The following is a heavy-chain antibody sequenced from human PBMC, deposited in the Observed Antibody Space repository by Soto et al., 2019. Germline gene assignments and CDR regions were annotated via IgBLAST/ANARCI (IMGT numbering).Heavy chain of an antibody. V-gene: IGHV3-9*01. CDR3: AKAWVPGGGWYPLSYYYCMDV. Sequence: EVQLVESGGGLVQPGRFLRLSCAASGFTFDQYAMHWVRQAPGKGLEWVSGISWNSGSIGYADSVKGRFTISRDNAKNSLYLQINIVRTEDTALSYSAKAWVPGGGWYPLSYYYCMDVWGQGTTVIVSS. CDR1: GFTFDQYA. D-gene: IGHD6-19*01. CDR2: ISWNSGSI. J-gene: IGHJ6*02.